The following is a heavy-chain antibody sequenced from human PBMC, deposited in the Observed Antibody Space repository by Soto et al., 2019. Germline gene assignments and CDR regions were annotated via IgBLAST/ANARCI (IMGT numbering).Heavy chain of an antibody. CDR2: IYYSGST. J-gene: IGHJ1*01. Sequence: SETLSLTCTVSGGSISSSSYYWGWIRQPPGKGLEWIGSIYYSGSTYYNPSLKSRVTISVDTSKNQFSLKLSSVTAADTAVYYCARQRIVGATGIQHWGQGTLVTVSS. D-gene: IGHD1-26*01. CDR1: GGSISSSSYY. CDR3: ARQRIVGATGIQH. V-gene: IGHV4-39*01.